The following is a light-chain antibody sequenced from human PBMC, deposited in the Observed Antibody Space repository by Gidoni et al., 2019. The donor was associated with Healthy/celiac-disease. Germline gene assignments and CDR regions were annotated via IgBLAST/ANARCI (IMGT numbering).Light chain of an antibody. CDR2: KDR. J-gene: IGLJ1*01. V-gene: IGLV3-25*03. CDR1: ALPKQY. Sequence: SYDLTQPPPVSVSPGQTARITCSGDALPKQYAYWYQQKPGQAPVLVRYKDRERPSGIPERFSGSSSGTTVTLTISGVQAEDEADYYCQSADSSGTYNYVFGTGTKVTVL. CDR3: QSADSSGTYNYV.